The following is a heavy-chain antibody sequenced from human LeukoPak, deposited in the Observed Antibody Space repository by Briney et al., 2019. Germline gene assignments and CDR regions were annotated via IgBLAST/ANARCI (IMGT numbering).Heavy chain of an antibody. D-gene: IGHD3-22*01. V-gene: IGHV3-30-3*01. CDR2: ISYDGSNK. CDR1: GFTFSSYA. Sequence: GGSLRLSCAASGFTFSSYAMHWVRQAPGKGLEWVAVISYDGSNKYYADSVKGRFTISRDNAKNELYLQMNSLRAEDTAVYYCARGRFNYDSSGYSSFYHWGQETLVTVSS. CDR3: ARGRFNYDSSGYSSFYH. J-gene: IGHJ4*02.